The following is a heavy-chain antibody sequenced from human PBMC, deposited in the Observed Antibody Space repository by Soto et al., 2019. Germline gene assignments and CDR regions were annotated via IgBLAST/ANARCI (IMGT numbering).Heavy chain of an antibody. D-gene: IGHD3-3*01. J-gene: IGHJ1*01. Sequence: GGSLRLSCAASGFTFSSYWMSWVRQAPGKGLEWVANIKQDGSEKYYVDSVKGRFTISRDNAKNSLYLQMNSLRAEDTAVYYCARDFGVVTPDFQHWGQGTLVTVSS. V-gene: IGHV3-7*01. CDR3: ARDFGVVTPDFQH. CDR1: GFTFSSYW. CDR2: IKQDGSEK.